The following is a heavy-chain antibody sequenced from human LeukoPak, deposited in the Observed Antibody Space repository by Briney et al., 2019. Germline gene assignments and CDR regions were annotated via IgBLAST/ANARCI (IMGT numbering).Heavy chain of an antibody. Sequence: GGSLRLSCVASGFTFSSCSMNWVRQAPGKGLEWVSYIHYSSSNIYYADSVKGRFTISRDNAKNSLYLQMNSLRAEDTAVYYCARDQDGDYTPFDYWGQGTLVTVSS. CDR2: IHYSSSNI. CDR3: ARDQDGDYTPFDY. D-gene: IGHD4-17*01. CDR1: GFTFSSCS. J-gene: IGHJ4*02. V-gene: IGHV3-48*04.